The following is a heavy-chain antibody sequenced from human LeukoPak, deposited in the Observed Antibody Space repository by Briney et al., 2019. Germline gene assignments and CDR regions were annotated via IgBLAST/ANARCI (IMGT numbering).Heavy chain of an antibody. CDR1: GFTFSSYA. CDR2: ISGSGGST. CDR3: ARGRGGYSGYVAWSYFDY. J-gene: IGHJ4*02. V-gene: IGHV3-23*01. Sequence: PGGSLRLSCAASGFTFSSYAMSWVRQAPGKGLEWVSAISGSGGSTYYADSVKGRFTISRDNSKTTLYLQMNSLSAEDTAVYYCARGRGGYSGYVAWSYFDYWGQGTLVTVSS. D-gene: IGHD5-12*01.